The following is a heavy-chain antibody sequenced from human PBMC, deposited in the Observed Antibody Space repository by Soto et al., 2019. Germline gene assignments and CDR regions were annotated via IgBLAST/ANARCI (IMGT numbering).Heavy chain of an antibody. V-gene: IGHV3-30*03. J-gene: IGHJ6*03. CDR2: ISYDGNDK. CDR3: ARRKTVTTGHYYSYIDV. D-gene: IGHD4-17*01. CDR1: EFSFSAYG. Sequence: QVQLVESGGGVVRPGRSLRLSCVASEFSFSAYGMHWVRLAPGKGLQWVAVISYDGNDKYYADPVKGRFTISRDDSKNTLYIQMNSLRREDTAIYYCARRKTVTTGHYYSYIDVWGKGTTVTVSS.